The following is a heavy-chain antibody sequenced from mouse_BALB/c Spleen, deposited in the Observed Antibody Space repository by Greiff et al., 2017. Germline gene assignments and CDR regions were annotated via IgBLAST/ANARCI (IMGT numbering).Heavy chain of an antibody. J-gene: IGHJ3*01. Sequence: VQLQQSGAELVKPGASVKLSCTASGFNIKDTYMHWVKQRPEQGLEWIGRIDPANGNTKYDPKFQGKATITADTSSNTAYLQLSSLTSEDTAVYYCACLSTATSWLAYGGQGTLVTVSA. CDR3: ACLSTATSWLAY. V-gene: IGHV14-3*02. CDR2: IDPANGNT. D-gene: IGHD1-2*01. CDR1: GFNIKDTY.